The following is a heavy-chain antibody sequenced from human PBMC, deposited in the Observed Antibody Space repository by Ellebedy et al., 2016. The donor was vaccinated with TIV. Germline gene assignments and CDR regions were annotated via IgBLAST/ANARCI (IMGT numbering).Heavy chain of an antibody. CDR1: GSTFSSYA. CDR3: AKSEVWFGELLSEYYFDY. Sequence: GESLKISXAASGSTFSSYAMSWVRQAPGKGLEWVSAISGSGGSTYYADSVKGRFTISRDNSKNTLYLQMNSLRAEDTAVYYCAKSEVWFGELLSEYYFDYWGQGTLVTVSS. CDR2: ISGSGGST. D-gene: IGHD3-10*01. V-gene: IGHV3-23*01. J-gene: IGHJ4*02.